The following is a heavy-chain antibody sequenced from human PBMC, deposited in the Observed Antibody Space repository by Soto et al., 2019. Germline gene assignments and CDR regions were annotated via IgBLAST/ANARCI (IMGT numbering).Heavy chain of an antibody. CDR1: GFTFSSYA. V-gene: IGHV3-23*01. D-gene: IGHD1-1*01. Sequence: GGSLRLSCAASGFTFSSYAMSWVRQAPGKGLEWVSAISGSGGSTYYADSVKGRFTISRDNSKNTLYLQMNSLRAEDTAVYYFAKVLDLLPLPAYCGQGSLVPGSS. J-gene: IGHJ1*01. CDR3: AKVLDLLPLPAY. CDR2: ISGSGGST.